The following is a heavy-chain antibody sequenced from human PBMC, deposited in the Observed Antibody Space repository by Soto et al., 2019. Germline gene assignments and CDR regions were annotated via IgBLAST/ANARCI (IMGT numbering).Heavy chain of an antibody. J-gene: IGHJ4*02. V-gene: IGHV4-30-4*01. CDR2: IYYSGST. CDR3: ARDRANVDIVATTYFAY. CDR1: GGSISSGDYY. Sequence: SETLSLTCTVSGGSISSGDYYWSWIRQPPGKGLEWIGYIYYSGSTYYNPSLRSRVTISVDTSKNQFSLKLSSVTAADTAVYYCARDRANVDIVATTYFAYWGQGTLVTVSS. D-gene: IGHD5-12*01.